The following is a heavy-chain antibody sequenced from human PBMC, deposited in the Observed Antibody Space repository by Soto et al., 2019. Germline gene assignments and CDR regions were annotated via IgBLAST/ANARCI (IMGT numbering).Heavy chain of an antibody. J-gene: IGHJ6*02. V-gene: IGHV1-18*01. CDR2: ISAYNGNT. CDR3: AREGPAPYYYFGMDV. Sequence: QVQLVQSGGEVKKPGASVKVSCKTSGYSFTTYGISWVRQAPGQGLEWMGWISAYNGNTNYAQKLQGRVTMTTDTSTSTADMDLRSLSSDDTAVYYCAREGPAPYYYFGMDVWGQGSTVTVSS. CDR1: GYSFTTYG.